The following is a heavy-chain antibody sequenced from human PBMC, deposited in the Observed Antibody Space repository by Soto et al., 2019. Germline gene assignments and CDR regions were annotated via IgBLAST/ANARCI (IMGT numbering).Heavy chain of an antibody. D-gene: IGHD6-19*01. V-gene: IGHV5-51*01. CDR3: ARQGSSGWYVRGMDV. J-gene: IGHJ6*02. CDR1: GYSFTSYW. CDR2: IYPGDSDT. Sequence: PGESLKISCKGSGYSFTSYWIGWVRQMPGKGLEWMGIIYPGDSDTRYSPSFQGQVTISADKSISTAYLQWSSLKASDTAMYYCARQGSSGWYVRGMDVWGQGTTVTVSS.